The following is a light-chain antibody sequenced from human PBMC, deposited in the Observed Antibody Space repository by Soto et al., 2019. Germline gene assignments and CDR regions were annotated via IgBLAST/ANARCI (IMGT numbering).Light chain of an antibody. CDR2: DVS. J-gene: IGLJ1*01. V-gene: IGLV2-14*01. CDR3: SSYKSSSNV. Sequence: QSALTQPASVSGSPGHSITISCTGTSSDVGGYNYVSWYQQHPGKAPKLMIYDVSNRPSGVSNRFSGSKSGNTASLTISGLQAEDEADYYCSSYKSSSNVFGTGTKVTV. CDR1: SSDVGGYNY.